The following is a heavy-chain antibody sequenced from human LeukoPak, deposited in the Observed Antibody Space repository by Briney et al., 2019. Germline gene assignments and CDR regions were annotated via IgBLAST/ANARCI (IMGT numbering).Heavy chain of an antibody. J-gene: IGHJ4*02. Sequence: SQTLSLTCAVSGGSISSGGYSWSWLRQPPGKGLEWIGYIYHSGSTYYNPSLKSRVTISVDRSKNQFSLKLSSVTAADTAVYYCARGNWNYDYWGQGTLVTVSS. CDR1: GGSISSGGYS. D-gene: IGHD1-7*01. CDR3: ARGNWNYDY. CDR2: IYHSGST. V-gene: IGHV4-30-2*01.